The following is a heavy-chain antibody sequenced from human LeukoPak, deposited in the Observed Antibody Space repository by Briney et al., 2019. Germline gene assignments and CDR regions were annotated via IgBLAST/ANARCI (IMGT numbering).Heavy chain of an antibody. Sequence: GGSLRLSCAASGFTFSNYGMSWVRQAPGKGLEWVSAISGSGGRTYHADSVKGRFTISRDNSKNTLYLQMNSLRAEDTAVYYCAKDDGGSYYIYYYYMDVWGKGTTVIISS. CDR2: ISGSGGRT. CDR3: AKDDGGSYYIYYYYMDV. J-gene: IGHJ6*03. CDR1: GFTFSNYG. D-gene: IGHD1-26*01. V-gene: IGHV3-23*01.